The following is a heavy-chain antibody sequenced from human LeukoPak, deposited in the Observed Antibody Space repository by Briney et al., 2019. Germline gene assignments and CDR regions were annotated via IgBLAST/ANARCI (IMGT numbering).Heavy chain of an antibody. CDR3: ARLAIHFTGFDY. CDR2: IYSGGST. Sequence: GGSLRLSCAASEFSVGSNYMTWVRQAPGKGLEWVSLIYSGGSTYYADSVKGRFTISRDNSKNTLYLQMNSLRAEDTAVYYCARLAIHFTGFDYWGQGTLVTVSS. V-gene: IGHV3-66*04. J-gene: IGHJ4*02. D-gene: IGHD1-14*01. CDR1: EFSVGSNY.